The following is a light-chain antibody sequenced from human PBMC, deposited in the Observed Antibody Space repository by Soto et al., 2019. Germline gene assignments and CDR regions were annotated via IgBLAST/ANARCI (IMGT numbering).Light chain of an antibody. V-gene: IGLV2-23*02. J-gene: IGLJ2*01. CDR1: SSDVGNYNL. CDR3: CSASNSPSAVV. Sequence: QSALTQPASVSGSPGQSITISCTGTSSDVGNYNLVSWYQHHPGTAPKLMIYEVSKRPSGVSNRFSGSKSGNTASLTISGLLAEDEADYYCCSASNSPSAVVFGGGTKLTVL. CDR2: EVS.